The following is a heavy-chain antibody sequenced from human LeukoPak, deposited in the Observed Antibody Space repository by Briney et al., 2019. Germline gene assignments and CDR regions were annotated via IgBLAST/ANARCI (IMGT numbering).Heavy chain of an antibody. Sequence: SETLSLTCAVYGGSFSGYYWSWIRQPPGKGLEWIGEINHSGSTNYNPSLKSRVTISVDTSKNQFSLKLSSVTAADTAVYYCARRFGSGGAFDIWGQGTMVTVSS. V-gene: IGHV4-34*01. D-gene: IGHD2-15*01. CDR3: ARRFGSGGAFDI. CDR1: GGSFSGYY. J-gene: IGHJ3*02. CDR2: INHSGST.